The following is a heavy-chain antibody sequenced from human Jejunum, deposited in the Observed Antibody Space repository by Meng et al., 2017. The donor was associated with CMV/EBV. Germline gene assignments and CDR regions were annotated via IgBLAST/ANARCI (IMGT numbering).Heavy chain of an antibody. D-gene: IGHD3-3*01. CDR1: GGSIGSDDHS. CDR2: IYQNRNT. J-gene: IGHJ3*02. Sequence: QLQESGSGLGRPSETLSLTCTVSGGSIGSDDHSWSWLRQPPGKGLEWIGYIYQNRNTYYNSSLKSRVTISVDRSNNLLSLKLTSVTAADTAVYYCAREMSGSSWSHAFDIWGQGTMVTVSS. V-gene: IGHV4-30-2*01. CDR3: AREMSGSSWSHAFDI.